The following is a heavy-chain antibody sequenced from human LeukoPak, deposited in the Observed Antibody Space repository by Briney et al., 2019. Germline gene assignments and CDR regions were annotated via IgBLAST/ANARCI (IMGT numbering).Heavy chain of an antibody. D-gene: IGHD3-3*01. V-gene: IGHV4-30-2*01. Sequence: SETLSLTCAVSGGSISSGGYSWSWIRQPPGKGLEWIGYIYHSGSTYYNPSLKSRVTISVDRSKNQFSLKLSSVIAADTAVYYCARSAFGVVSPSKAFDIWGQGTMVTVSS. CDR2: IYHSGST. J-gene: IGHJ3*02. CDR3: ARSAFGVVSPSKAFDI. CDR1: GGSISSGGYS.